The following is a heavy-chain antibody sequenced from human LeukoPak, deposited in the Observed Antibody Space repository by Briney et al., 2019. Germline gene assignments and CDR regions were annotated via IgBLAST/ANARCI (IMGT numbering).Heavy chain of an antibody. V-gene: IGHV4-59*01. CDR3: ATITMIVVEGAFDI. D-gene: IGHD3-22*01. CDR2: IYYSGST. Sequence: SETLSLTCTVSGGSISSYYWSWIRQPPGKGLEWIGYIYYSGSTNYNPSLKSRVTISVDTSKNQFSLKLSSVTAADTAVYYCATITMIVVEGAFDIWGQGTMVTVSS. J-gene: IGHJ3*02. CDR1: GGSISSYY.